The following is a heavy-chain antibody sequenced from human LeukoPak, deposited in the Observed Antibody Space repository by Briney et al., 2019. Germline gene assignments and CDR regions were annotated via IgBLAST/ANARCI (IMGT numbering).Heavy chain of an antibody. J-gene: IGHJ4*02. CDR3: AREEGVDGTSGINN. CDR1: GFTFSTYG. CDR2: IWYNGNT. V-gene: IGHV3-33*01. Sequence: GGSLRLSCAASGFTFSTYGMHWVRQAPGKGLEWVSDIWYNGNTYYTDSVKGRFTISRDNSKSTLYLQMNSLRAEDTAVYYCAREEGVDGTSGINNWGQGTLVIVSS. D-gene: IGHD4-23*01.